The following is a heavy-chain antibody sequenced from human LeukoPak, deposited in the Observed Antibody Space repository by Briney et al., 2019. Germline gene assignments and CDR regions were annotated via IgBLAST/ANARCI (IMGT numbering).Heavy chain of an antibody. CDR2: IYHSGST. J-gene: IGHJ3*02. V-gene: IGHV4-38-2*02. CDR1: GGSISSYY. D-gene: IGHD2-15*01. Sequence: SETLSLTCTVSGGSISSYYWGWIRQPPGKGLEWIGSIYHSGSTYYNPSLKSRVTISVDTSKNQFSLKLSSVTAADTAVYYCARDGVVVVAAGAFDIWGQGTMITVSS. CDR3: ARDGVVVVAAGAFDI.